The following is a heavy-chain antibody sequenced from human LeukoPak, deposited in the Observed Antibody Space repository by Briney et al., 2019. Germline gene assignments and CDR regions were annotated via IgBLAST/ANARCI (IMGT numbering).Heavy chain of an antibody. V-gene: IGHV3-23*01. CDR2: ITGSGGST. CDR3: AKVVIAVAGPLAY. Sequence: GESLRLSCAASGFTFSSYAMIWVRQAPGKGLEWVSAITGSGGSTYCADSVKGRFTISRDNSKNTLYLQMNSLRAEDTAIYYCAKVVIAVAGPLAYWGQGTLVTVSS. CDR1: GFTFSSYA. D-gene: IGHD6-13*01. J-gene: IGHJ4*02.